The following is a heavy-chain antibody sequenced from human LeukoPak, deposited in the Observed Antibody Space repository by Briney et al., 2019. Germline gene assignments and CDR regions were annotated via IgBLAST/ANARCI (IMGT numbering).Heavy chain of an antibody. CDR1: GFTFSDYY. J-gene: IGHJ4*02. Sequence: GSLRLSCAASGFTFSDYYMSWIRQAPGKGLEWISYAGSSGSPMNYADSVKGRFTISKYNAKTSLYLQMNSLRAEDTPMYYCARTGFDLWSGYYGARYFFDYWGQGTLVTVSS. CDR2: AGSSGSPM. V-gene: IGHV3-11*01. CDR3: ARTGFDLWSGYYGARYFFDY. D-gene: IGHD3-3*01.